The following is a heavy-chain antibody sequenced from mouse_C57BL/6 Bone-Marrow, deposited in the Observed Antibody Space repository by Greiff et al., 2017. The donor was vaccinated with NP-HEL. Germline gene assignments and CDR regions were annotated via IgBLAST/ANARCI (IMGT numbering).Heavy chain of an antibody. J-gene: IGHJ3*01. CDR1: GFTFTDYY. CDR2: ISPNNGGT. CDR3: ARYGSSYVWFAY. Sequence: EVQLLQSGPDLVKPGASVKLSCTASGFTFTDYYMNWVKQSHGKSLEWIGDISPNNGGTSYNQKFKGKATLTVDKSSSTAYMELRSLTSEDSSVYYCARYGSSYVWFAYWGQGTLVTVSA. V-gene: IGHV1-26*01. D-gene: IGHD1-1*01.